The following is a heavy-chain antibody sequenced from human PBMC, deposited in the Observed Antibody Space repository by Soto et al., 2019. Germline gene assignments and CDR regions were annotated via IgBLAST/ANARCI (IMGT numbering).Heavy chain of an antibody. CDR1: GFTFSDYA. J-gene: IGHJ4*02. D-gene: IGHD6-19*01. CDR3: SKGGRQWLVTSDFNY. Sequence: VQLVESGGGVVQPGRSLRLSCAASGFTFSDYAMHWVRQAPGKGLEWVAVVSHDGRNTHYAESVKGRFTISRDSSNNTVSLEMTSLRAEDTAVYYCSKGGRQWLVTSDFNYWGQGALVTVSS. CDR2: VSHDGRNT. V-gene: IGHV3-30*18.